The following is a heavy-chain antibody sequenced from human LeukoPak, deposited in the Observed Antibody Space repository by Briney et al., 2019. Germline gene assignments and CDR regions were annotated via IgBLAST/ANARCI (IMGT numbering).Heavy chain of an antibody. V-gene: IGHV1-69*05. J-gene: IGHJ4*02. Sequence: VASVKVSCKASGGTFSSYAISWVRQAPGQGLEWMGGIIPIFGTANYAQKFQGRVTISTDESTSTAYMELSSLRSKDTAVYYCALSSGWIFDYWGQGTLVTVSS. CDR1: GGTFSSYA. CDR3: ALSSGWIFDY. CDR2: IIPIFGTA. D-gene: IGHD6-19*01.